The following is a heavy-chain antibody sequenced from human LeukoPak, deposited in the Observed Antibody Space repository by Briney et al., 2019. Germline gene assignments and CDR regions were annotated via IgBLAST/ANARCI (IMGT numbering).Heavy chain of an antibody. Sequence: SGPTLVNPRQTLTLTCTFSGFSLTTSGLRVTWIRQPPGKALEWLARIDWDDDKIYTAPLTTRLSISKDTSKKQVVLTMTNMDPVDRATYYGARISRNLAVDYWGQGILVTVSS. CDR2: IDWDDDK. J-gene: IGHJ4*02. V-gene: IGHV2-70*04. CDR1: GFSLTTSGLR. D-gene: IGHD1-14*01. CDR3: ARISRNLAVDY.